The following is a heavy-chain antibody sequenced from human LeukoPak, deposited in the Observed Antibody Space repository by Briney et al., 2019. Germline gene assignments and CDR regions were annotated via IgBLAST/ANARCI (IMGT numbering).Heavy chain of an antibody. CDR2: ISYDGSNK. CDR3: ARDHSTVNAFDD. D-gene: IGHD4-17*01. V-gene: IGHV3-30-3*01. Sequence: GGSLRLSCAASGFTFSSYAMHWVRQAPGKGLEWVAVISYDGSNKYYADSVKGRFTISRDNSKNTLYLQMNSLRGEDTAVYYCARDHSTVNAFDDWGQGTLVTVSS. CDR1: GFTFSSYA. J-gene: IGHJ4*02.